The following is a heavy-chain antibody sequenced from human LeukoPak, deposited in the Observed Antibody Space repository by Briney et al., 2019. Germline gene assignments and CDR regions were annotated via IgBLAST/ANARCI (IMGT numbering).Heavy chain of an antibody. CDR2: INHSGST. CDR3: ARLPPTYYYGSGSYYREAEY. J-gene: IGHJ4*02. Sequence: SETLSLTCAVYGGSFSGYYWSWIRQPPGKGLEWIGEINHSGSTNYNPSLKSRVTISVDTSKNQFSLKLSSVTAADTAVYYCARLPPTYYYGSGSYYREAEYWGQGTLVTVSS. V-gene: IGHV4-34*01. CDR1: GGSFSGYY. D-gene: IGHD3-10*01.